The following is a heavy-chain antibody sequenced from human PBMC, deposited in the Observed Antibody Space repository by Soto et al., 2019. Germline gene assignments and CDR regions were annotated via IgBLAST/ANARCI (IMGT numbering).Heavy chain of an antibody. CDR3: ARKGSGWTFDY. CDR2: IWYDGSYK. Sequence: QVQLVESGGGVVQPGRSLRLSCAASGFTLSNYAMHWVRQAPGKGLEWVAVIWYDGSYKYYADSVKGRFTISRDSSKNTLYLQVNSLRADYTAMYYCARKGSGWTFDYWGQGTLVTVSS. V-gene: IGHV3-33*01. J-gene: IGHJ4*02. CDR1: GFTLSNYA. D-gene: IGHD6-19*01.